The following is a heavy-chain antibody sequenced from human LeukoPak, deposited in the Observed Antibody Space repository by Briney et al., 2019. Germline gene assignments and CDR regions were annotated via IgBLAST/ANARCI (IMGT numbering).Heavy chain of an antibody. CDR1: GFTVSTNY. D-gene: IGHD4-17*01. CDR2: IYSGGST. J-gene: IGHJ4*02. V-gene: IGHV3-66*01. CDR3: AREGDYGDYGYFDY. Sequence: PGGSLRLSCAASGFTVSTNYMSWVRQAPGKGLEWVSVIYSGGSTYYADSVKGRFTISRDNSKNTLYLQMNSLRAEDTAVYYCAREGDYGDYGYFDYWGQGTLVTVSS.